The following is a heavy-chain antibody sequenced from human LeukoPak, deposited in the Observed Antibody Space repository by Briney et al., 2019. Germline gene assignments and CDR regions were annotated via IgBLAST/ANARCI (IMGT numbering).Heavy chain of an antibody. CDR3: AKLTTVVTPRAFDI. CDR1: GYIFTSYW. J-gene: IGHJ3*02. D-gene: IGHD4-23*01. V-gene: IGHV5-51*01. Sequence: GESLKISCQGSGYIFTSYWIAWVRQMPGKGLEWMGIIFPGDSDTRYSPSFQGRVTISADKSINTAYLQWSSLKASDTAMYYCAKLTTVVTPRAFDIWGLGTLVTVSS. CDR2: IFPGDSDT.